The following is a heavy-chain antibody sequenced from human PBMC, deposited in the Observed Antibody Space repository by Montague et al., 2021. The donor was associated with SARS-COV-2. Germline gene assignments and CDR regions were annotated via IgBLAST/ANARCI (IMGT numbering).Heavy chain of an antibody. CDR1: GFTFSSYA. V-gene: IGHV3-30*04. J-gene: IGHJ6*03. D-gene: IGHD3-3*01. CDR3: ARDALFRTYYDFWSGYPERSYMDV. CDR2: ISFDGRSQ. Sequence: SLRLSCPASGFTFSSYAIHWVRQAPGKGLEWVALISFDGRSQYYADSVKGRFTISRDNSKSTLYLQMNSLRAADTAVYYCARDALFRTYYDFWSGYPERSYMDVWGKGTTVTVSS.